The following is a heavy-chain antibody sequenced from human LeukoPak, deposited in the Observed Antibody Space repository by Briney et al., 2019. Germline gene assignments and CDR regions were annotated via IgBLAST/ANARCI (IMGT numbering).Heavy chain of an antibody. CDR1: GLTFRDYG. D-gene: IGHD6-13*01. CDR2: VKQDGTEK. Sequence: GGSLRLSCEASGLTFRDYGMTWVRQAPGKGLEWVANVKQDGTEKFYVDSVKGRFTISRDDGKNPLYLQMNSLRVEDTAIYYCARAGGTSWADYWGQGTLVTVSS. CDR3: ARAGGTSWADY. J-gene: IGHJ4*02. V-gene: IGHV3-7*01.